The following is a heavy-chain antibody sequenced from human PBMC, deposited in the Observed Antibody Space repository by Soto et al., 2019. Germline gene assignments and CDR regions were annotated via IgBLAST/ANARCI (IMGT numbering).Heavy chain of an antibody. V-gene: IGHV1-18*01. CDR2: ISAYNGNT. Sequence: ASVKVSCKASGYTFTSYGISWVRQAPGQGLEWMGRISAYNGNTNYAQKLQGRVTMTTDTSTSTAYMELRSLRSDDTAVYYCARLGTNRGRLFWGNLLLLGELSSMPAAYWG. D-gene: IGHD3-16*02. CDR1: GYTFTSYG. J-gene: IGHJ4*01. CDR3: ARLGTNRGRLFWGNLLLLGELSSMPAAY.